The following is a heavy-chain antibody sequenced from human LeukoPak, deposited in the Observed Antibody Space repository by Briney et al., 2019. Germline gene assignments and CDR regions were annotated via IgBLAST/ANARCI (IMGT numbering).Heavy chain of an antibody. CDR3: ARSRQHGKLA. CDR1: GGSFSGYY. CDR2: INHSGST. J-gene: IGHJ5*02. V-gene: IGHV4-34*01. D-gene: IGHD1-26*01. Sequence: PSETLSLTCAVYGGSFSGYYWSWIRQPPGKGLEWIGEINHSGSTNYNPSLKSRVTISVDTSKNQFSLKLSSVTAADTAVYYCARSRQHGKLAWGQGTLVTVSS.